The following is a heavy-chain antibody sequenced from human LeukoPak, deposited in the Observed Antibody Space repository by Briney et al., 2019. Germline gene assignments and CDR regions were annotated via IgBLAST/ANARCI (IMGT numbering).Heavy chain of an antibody. J-gene: IGHJ6*03. Sequence: GGSLRLSCAASGFTFSSYGMHWVRQAPGKGLVWVAFIRYDGSNKYYADTVKGRFTIYRDNSKNTLYLQMNSLRAEDTAVYYCAKDVVGEGNVVVPADHSRFDYYYYMDVWGKGTTVTVSS. D-gene: IGHD2-2*01. CDR3: AKDVVGEGNVVVPADHSRFDYYYYMDV. CDR1: GFTFSSYG. V-gene: IGHV3-30*02. CDR2: IRYDGSNK.